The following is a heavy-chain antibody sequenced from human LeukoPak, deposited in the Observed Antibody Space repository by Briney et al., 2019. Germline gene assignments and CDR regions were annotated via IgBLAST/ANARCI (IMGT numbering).Heavy chain of an antibody. V-gene: IGHV1-2*02. J-gene: IGHJ4*02. D-gene: IGHD2-21*02. Sequence: ASVKVSCKASGYTFTGYYMHWVRQAPGQGLEWMGWINPNSGGTNYAQKFQGRVTMTRDTSISTAYMELSSLRSEDTAVYYCAREVVTLSYWGQGTLVTVSS. CDR3: AREVVTLSY. CDR1: GYTFTGYY. CDR2: INPNSGGT.